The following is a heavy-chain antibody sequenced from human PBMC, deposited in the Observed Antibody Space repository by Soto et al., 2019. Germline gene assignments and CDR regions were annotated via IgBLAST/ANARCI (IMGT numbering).Heavy chain of an antibody. CDR3: ARDGGYCNGGRCLDALDV. J-gene: IGHJ3*01. CDR1: GFTISNYY. Sequence: EMQLVESGGTLVQPGGSLRLSCAASGFTISNYYMYWIRQAPAKGLEWLANIKQDGSITNYVDSVKGRFTISRDNAKNSIYLQMDSLGVEDTAVYYCARDGGYCNGGRCLDALDVWGQGTMVTASS. D-gene: IGHD2-15*01. V-gene: IGHV3-7*01. CDR2: IKQDGSIT.